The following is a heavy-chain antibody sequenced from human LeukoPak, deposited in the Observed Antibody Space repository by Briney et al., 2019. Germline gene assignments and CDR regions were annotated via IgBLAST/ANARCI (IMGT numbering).Heavy chain of an antibody. CDR1: GFTFDDYA. V-gene: IGHV3-9*01. D-gene: IGHD5-18*01. J-gene: IGHJ4*02. Sequence: PGRSLRLSCAASGFTFDDYAMHWVRQAPGKGLEWVSGISWNSGSIGYADSVKGRFTISRDNAKNSLYLQMNSLRAEDTALYYCTTDIRGYSYGGVGFDFWGQGTLVTVSS. CDR2: ISWNSGSI. CDR3: TTDIRGYSYGGVGFDF.